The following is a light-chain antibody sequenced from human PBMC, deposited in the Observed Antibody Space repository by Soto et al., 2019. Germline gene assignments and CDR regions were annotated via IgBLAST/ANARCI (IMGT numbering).Light chain of an antibody. V-gene: IGLV2-23*02. Sequence: QSVLTQPASVSGSPGQSITISCTGTSSDVGSYNLVSWYQQHPGKAPKLMIYEVSKRPSGVSNRFSGSKSGNTASLTISGPQAEDEADYYCCSYAGSSPVFGGGTKLTVL. CDR3: CSYAGSSPV. J-gene: IGLJ3*02. CDR2: EVS. CDR1: SSDVGSYNL.